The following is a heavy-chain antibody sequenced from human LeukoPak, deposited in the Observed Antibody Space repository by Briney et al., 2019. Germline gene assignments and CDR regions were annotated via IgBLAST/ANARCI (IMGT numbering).Heavy chain of an antibody. V-gene: IGHV3-74*01. Sequence: GASLRLSCAASGFTFTSYWMHWVRQAPGKGLVWVSRVNNDGSSTYYADSVQGRFSISRDNAKNTLHLQMNSLRAEDTAVYYCARGGVATLAYYAMDVWGQGTTVTVSS. D-gene: IGHD5-12*01. CDR3: ARGGVATLAYYAMDV. CDR1: GFTFTSYW. J-gene: IGHJ6*02. CDR2: VNNDGSST.